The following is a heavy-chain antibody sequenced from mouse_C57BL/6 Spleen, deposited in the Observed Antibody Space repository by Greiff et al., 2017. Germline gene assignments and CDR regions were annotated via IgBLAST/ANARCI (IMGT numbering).Heavy chain of an antibody. J-gene: IGHJ4*01. CDR3: ARDDYDDGYAMDY. CDR2: IHPNSGST. Sequence: VKLQQSGAELVKPGASVKLSCKASGYTFTSYWMHWVKQRPGQGLEWIGMIHPNSGSTNYNEKFKSKATLTVDKSSSTAYMQLSSLTSEDSAVYYCARDDYDDGYAMDYWGQGTSVTVSS. V-gene: IGHV1-64*01. CDR1: GYTFTSYW. D-gene: IGHD2-4*01.